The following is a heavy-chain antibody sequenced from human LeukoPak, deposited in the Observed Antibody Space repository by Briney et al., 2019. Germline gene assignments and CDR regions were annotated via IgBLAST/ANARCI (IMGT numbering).Heavy chain of an antibody. CDR1: GFTFSSYW. Sequence: GGSLRLSCAASGFTFSSYWMSWVRQAPGKGLEWVSVIYSGGSTYYADSVKGRFTISRDNSKNTLYLQMNSLRAEDTAVYYCARDGYYYDSSGHSDWGQGTLVTVSS. D-gene: IGHD3-22*01. J-gene: IGHJ4*02. CDR3: ARDGYYYDSSGHSD. V-gene: IGHV3-53*01. CDR2: IYSGGST.